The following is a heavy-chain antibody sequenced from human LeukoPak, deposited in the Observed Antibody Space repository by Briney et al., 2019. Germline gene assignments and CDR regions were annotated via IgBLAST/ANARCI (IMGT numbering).Heavy chain of an antibody. CDR3: ARGVENWDYCSGTSGYWFDP. Sequence: SETLSLTCAVYGGSFSGYYWSWIRQPPGKGLEWIGFIYYSGSTNYNPSLKSRVTISVDTSKNQFSLKLSSVTAADTAVYYCARGVENWDYCSGTSGYWFDPWGQGTLVTVSS. J-gene: IGHJ5*02. D-gene: IGHD2-2*01. CDR1: GGSFSGYY. V-gene: IGHV4-59*08. CDR2: IYYSGST.